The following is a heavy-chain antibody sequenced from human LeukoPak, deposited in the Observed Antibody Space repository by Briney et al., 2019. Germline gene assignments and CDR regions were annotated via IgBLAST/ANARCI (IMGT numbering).Heavy chain of an antibody. D-gene: IGHD3-10*02. J-gene: IGHJ6*04. CDR2: IGPSGSAI. Sequence: PGGSLRLSCEASGFTFSDHYMSWIRQVPGKGLEWLLYIGPSGSAIYYADSVKGRFTISRDNAKNSLYLQMNSLRAEDTAVYYCAELGITMIGGVWGKGTTVTISS. CDR3: AELGITMIGGV. V-gene: IGHV3-11*04. CDR1: GFTFSDHY.